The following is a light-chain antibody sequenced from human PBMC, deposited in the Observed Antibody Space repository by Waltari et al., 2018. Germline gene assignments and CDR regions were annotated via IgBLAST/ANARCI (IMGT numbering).Light chain of an antibody. V-gene: IGKV4-1*01. CDR1: QYVLYSSNNKNY. CDR2: WAS. Sequence: IVMTQSPDSLAVSLGERATINCKSSQYVLYSSNNKNYLAWYQQKPGQPPKLLIYWASARESGVPDRFSGSGSGTDFTLTISSLQAEDVAVYYCQQYYSTPRTFGQGTKVEIK. J-gene: IGKJ1*01. CDR3: QQYYSTPRT.